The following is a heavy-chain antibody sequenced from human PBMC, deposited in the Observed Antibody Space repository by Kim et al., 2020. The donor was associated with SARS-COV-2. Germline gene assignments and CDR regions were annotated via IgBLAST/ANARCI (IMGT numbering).Heavy chain of an antibody. V-gene: IGHV7-4-1*02. CDR3: ARDGDIVATPSRFYYYYGMDV. J-gene: IGHJ6*02. Sequence: ASVKVSCKASGYTFTSYAMNWVRQAPGQGLEWMGWINTNTGNPTYAQGFTGRFVFSLDTSVSTAYLQISSLKAEDTAVYYCARDGDIVATPSRFYYYYGMDVWGQGTTVTVSS. D-gene: IGHD5-12*01. CDR1: GYTFTSYA. CDR2: INTNTGNP.